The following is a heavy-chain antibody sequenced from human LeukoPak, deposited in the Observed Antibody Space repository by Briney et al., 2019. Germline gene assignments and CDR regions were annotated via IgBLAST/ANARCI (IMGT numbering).Heavy chain of an antibody. J-gene: IGHJ6*02. V-gene: IGHV4-59*11. CDR1: GASISSHH. Sequence: SETLSLTCTVSGASISSHHWTWIRQPAGKGLEWIGYIYYTGRTNYSHSLKSRVPISVVTSKNQFSLKLSSVTAADTAVYYCARADGAVAAYYGIDVWGQGTTVTVSS. CDR2: IYYTGRT. CDR3: ARADGAVAAYYGIDV. D-gene: IGHD6-19*01.